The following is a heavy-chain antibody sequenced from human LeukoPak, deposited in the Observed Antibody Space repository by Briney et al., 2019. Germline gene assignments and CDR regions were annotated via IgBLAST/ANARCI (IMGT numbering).Heavy chain of an antibody. Sequence: GGSLRLSCAASGFTVFNYWMSWVRQAPGKGREWVANINLDGSQKYYVDSLKGRFTISRDNAKNSLYLQMNSLRAEDTAVYYCARDVDYANPRHDYWGQGTLVTVSS. CDR3: ARDVDYANPRHDY. J-gene: IGHJ4*02. D-gene: IGHD4/OR15-4a*01. CDR2: INLDGSQK. CDR1: GFTVFNYW. V-gene: IGHV3-7*01.